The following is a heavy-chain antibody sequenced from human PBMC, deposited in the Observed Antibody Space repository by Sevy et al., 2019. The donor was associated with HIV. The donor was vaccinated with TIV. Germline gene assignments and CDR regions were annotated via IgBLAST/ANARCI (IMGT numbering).Heavy chain of an antibody. V-gene: IGHV3-30*03. J-gene: IGHJ4*02. D-gene: IGHD1-26*01. CDR1: GFNFRIYA. CDR2: ISYDGSDK. CDR3: ATGRQGATYGY. Sequence: GGSLRLSCAASGFNFRIYAMHWVRQAPGKGLEWVAVISYDGSDKFYAESVKGRFTISRDNFKNRVFLQLNSLRGDDTAVYYCATGRQGATYGYWGQGTPVTVSS.